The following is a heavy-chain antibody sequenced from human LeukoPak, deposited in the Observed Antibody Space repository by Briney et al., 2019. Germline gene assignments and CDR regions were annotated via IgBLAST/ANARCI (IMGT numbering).Heavy chain of an antibody. D-gene: IGHD6-19*01. CDR1: GFAFSSFA. J-gene: IGHJ6*03. V-gene: IGHV3-23*01. Sequence: GGSLRLSCAASGFAFSSFAMGWVRQSPGKGLEWLSTINGGGNTTFYSDSVRGSFTISRDNSKSSLYLHMDSLRPDDTAIYYCTKELHVAVAVADYYYFYMDAWGRGTAVSVSS. CDR2: INGGGNTT. CDR3: TKELHVAVAVADYYYFYMDA.